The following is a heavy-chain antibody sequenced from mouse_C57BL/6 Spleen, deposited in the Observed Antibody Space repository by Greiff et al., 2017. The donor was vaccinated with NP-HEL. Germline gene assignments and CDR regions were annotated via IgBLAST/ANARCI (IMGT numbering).Heavy chain of an antibody. J-gene: IGHJ2*01. D-gene: IGHD1-1*01. Sequence: VQLVESGPELVKPGASVKISCKASGYAFSSSWMNWVKQRPGKGLEWIGRIYPGDGDTNYNGKFKGKATLTADKSSSTAYMQLSSLTSEDSAVYFCARESITTVVADYWGQGTTLTVSS. CDR2: IYPGDGDT. CDR1: GYAFSSSW. CDR3: ARESITTVVADY. V-gene: IGHV1-82*01.